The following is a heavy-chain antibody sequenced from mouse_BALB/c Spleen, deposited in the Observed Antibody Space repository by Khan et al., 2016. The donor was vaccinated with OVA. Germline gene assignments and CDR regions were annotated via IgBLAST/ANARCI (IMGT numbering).Heavy chain of an antibody. Sequence: VELVESGPGLVAPSQSLSITCTVSGFSLTSYGVHWVRQPPGKGLEWLGVIWAGGSTNYNSALMSSMSIRQDNSKSQVFLKRNSLQTDDTAMYYCARLDDIWGQGTTLTVSS. CDR2: IWAGGST. CDR3: ARLDDI. J-gene: IGHJ2*01. V-gene: IGHV2-9*02. CDR1: GFSLTSYG. D-gene: IGHD1-3*01.